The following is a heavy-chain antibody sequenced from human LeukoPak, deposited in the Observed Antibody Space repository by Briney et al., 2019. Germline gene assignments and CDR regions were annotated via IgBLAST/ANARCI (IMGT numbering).Heavy chain of an antibody. CDR2: IYTTGST. Sequence: SETLSLTCAVYGGSFSGYYWSWIRQPPGKGLEWIGRIYTTGSTNYNPSLKSRVTISVDTSKNLFSLRLSSVTAADTAVYYCARDLGTYGSGSSIDYWGQGTLVTVSS. J-gene: IGHJ4*02. V-gene: IGHV4-4*07. CDR3: ARDLGTYGSGSSIDY. D-gene: IGHD3-10*01. CDR1: GGSFSGYY.